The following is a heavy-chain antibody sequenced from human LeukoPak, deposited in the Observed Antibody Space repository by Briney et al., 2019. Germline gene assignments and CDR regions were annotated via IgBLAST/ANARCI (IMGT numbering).Heavy chain of an antibody. V-gene: IGHV4-59*01. D-gene: IGHD6-19*01. CDR1: GGSISSYY. Sequence: TTSETLSLTCTVSGGSISSYYWSWIRQPPGKGLEWIGDIYYSGSPNYNPSLKSRVIISVDTYNNQFSLNLRSVTAADTAVYYCARGRMGSSGWYDDYWGQGTLVTVSS. J-gene: IGHJ4*02. CDR2: IYYSGSP. CDR3: ARGRMGSSGWYDDY.